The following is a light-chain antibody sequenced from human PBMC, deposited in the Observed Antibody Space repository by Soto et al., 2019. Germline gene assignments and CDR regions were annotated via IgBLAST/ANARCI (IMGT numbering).Light chain of an antibody. CDR2: AAS. CDR1: RDVGSD. CDR3: QQYYSFPRT. J-gene: IGKJ1*01. V-gene: IGKV1D-8*04. Sequence: MTKSPSSLSASVGKKFIITCRASRDVGSDVSWYQQKPGKAPELLIYAASTLQSGVPSRFSGSGSGTDFTLTISCLQSEDFATYYCQQYYSFPRTFGQGTKVDIK.